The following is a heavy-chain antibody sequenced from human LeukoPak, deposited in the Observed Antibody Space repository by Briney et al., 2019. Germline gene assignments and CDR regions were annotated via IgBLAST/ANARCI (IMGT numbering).Heavy chain of an antibody. Sequence: KPSETLSLTCTVSGGSISSGSYYWSWIRQPAGKGLEWIGRIYTSGSTNYNPSLKSRVTISVDTSKNQFSLKLSSVTAADTAVYYCARERGYSYGHGWFDPWGQGTLVTVSS. V-gene: IGHV4-61*02. D-gene: IGHD5-18*01. CDR3: ARERGYSYGHGWFDP. CDR2: IYTSGST. J-gene: IGHJ5*02. CDR1: GGSISSGSYY.